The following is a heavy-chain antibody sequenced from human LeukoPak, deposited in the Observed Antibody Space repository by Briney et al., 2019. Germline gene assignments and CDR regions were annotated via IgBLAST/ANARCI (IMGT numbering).Heavy chain of an antibody. CDR1: GFTFSSYA. Sequence: GGSLRLSCAASGFTFSSYAMSWVRQDPGKRLEWVSAISGSGGSTYYADSVKGRFTISRDNSKNTLYLQMNSLRAEDTAVYYCAKDPTYYGSGSYPDYWGQGTLVTVSS. CDR2: ISGSGGST. CDR3: AKDPTYYGSGSYPDY. J-gene: IGHJ4*02. V-gene: IGHV3-23*01. D-gene: IGHD3-10*01.